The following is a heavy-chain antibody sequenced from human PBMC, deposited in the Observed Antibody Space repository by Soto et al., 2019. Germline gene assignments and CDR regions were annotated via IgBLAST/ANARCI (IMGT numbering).Heavy chain of an antibody. CDR1: GFTFSSYA. CDR2: ISGSGGST. V-gene: IGHV3-23*01. D-gene: IGHD2-15*01. CDR3: AKDLKELVAAIPDY. Sequence: GGSLRLSCAASGFTFSSYAMSWVRQAPGKGLEWVSAISGSGGSTYYADSVKGRFTISRDNSKNTLYLQMNSLRAEDTAVYYCAKDLKELVAAIPDYWGQGTLVTVSS. J-gene: IGHJ4*02.